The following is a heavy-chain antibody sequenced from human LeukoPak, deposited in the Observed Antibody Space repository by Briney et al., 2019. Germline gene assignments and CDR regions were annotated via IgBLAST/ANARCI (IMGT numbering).Heavy chain of an antibody. CDR1: GFTFSSYW. CDR2: INSDGSST. V-gene: IGHV3-74*01. D-gene: IGHD3-9*01. CDR3: ARYYDILTGPDY. J-gene: IGHJ4*02. Sequence: GGSLRLSCAASGFTFSSYWMHWVRQAPGKGLVWVSRINSDGSSTSHADSVKGRFTISRDNSKNTLYLQMNSLRAEDTAVYYCARYYDILTGPDYWGQGTLVTVSS.